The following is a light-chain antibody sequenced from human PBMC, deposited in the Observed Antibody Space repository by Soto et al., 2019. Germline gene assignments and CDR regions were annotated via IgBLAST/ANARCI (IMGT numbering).Light chain of an antibody. CDR2: ANT. CDR1: SSNLGAGYD. CDR3: QSYDRSLNLV. Sequence: QSVLTQPPSVSGAPGQRVTISCSGSSSNLGAGYDVHWYRQLPGTAAELLIYANTYRPSGVSDRFSGSKSDTSASLAITGLQAEDEAEYFCQSYDRSLNLVFVGGTKLTVL. V-gene: IGLV1-40*01. J-gene: IGLJ2*01.